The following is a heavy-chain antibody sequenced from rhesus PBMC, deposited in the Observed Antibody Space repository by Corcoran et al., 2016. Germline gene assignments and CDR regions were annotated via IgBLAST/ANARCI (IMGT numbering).Heavy chain of an antibody. CDR3: AKGGVIAAAGGFDY. J-gene: IGHJ4*01. CDR2: IDPINSDP. Sequence: EVQLVQSGAEVKRPGESLKISCTPSGYSFTRYWIRWVRQMPWKGLEWMGAIDPINSDPRSNPSFHGEVTISADKSTSTAYLQWSRLKASDTATYYCAKGGVIAAAGGFDYWGQGVLVTVSS. CDR1: GYSFTRYW. V-gene: IGHV5-20*01. D-gene: IGHD6-31*01.